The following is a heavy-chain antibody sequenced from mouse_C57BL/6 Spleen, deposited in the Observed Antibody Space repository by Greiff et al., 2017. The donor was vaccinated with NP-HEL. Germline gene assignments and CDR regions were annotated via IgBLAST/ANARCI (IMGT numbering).Heavy chain of an antibody. Sequence: EVKLMESEGGLVQPGSSMKLSCTASGFTFSDYYMAWVRQVPEKGLEWVANINYDGSSTYYLDSLKSRFIISRDNAKNILYLQMSSLKSEDTATYYCARGLIYYGSSYAMDYWGQGTSVTVSS. CDR2: INYDGSST. CDR1: GFTFSDYY. D-gene: IGHD1-1*01. J-gene: IGHJ4*01. V-gene: IGHV5-16*01. CDR3: ARGLIYYGSSYAMDY.